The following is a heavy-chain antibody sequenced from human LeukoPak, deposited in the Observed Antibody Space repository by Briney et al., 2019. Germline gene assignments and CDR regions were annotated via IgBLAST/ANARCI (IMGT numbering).Heavy chain of an antibody. V-gene: IGHV1-2*02. D-gene: IGHD1-14*01. Sequence: ASVKVSCKASGYTFTGYYMHWVRQAPGQGLEWMGWINPNSGGTNYAQKFQDRVSMIRDTSISTAYMELSSLRSDDTAVYYCARGVAGVYFYYYMDVWGKGTTVTVSS. CDR3: ARGVAGVYFYYYMDV. CDR1: GYTFTGYY. CDR2: INPNSGGT. J-gene: IGHJ6*03.